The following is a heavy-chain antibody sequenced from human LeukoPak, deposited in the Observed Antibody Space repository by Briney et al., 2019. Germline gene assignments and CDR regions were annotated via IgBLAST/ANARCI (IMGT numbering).Heavy chain of an antibody. D-gene: IGHD3-22*01. CDR2: IRYYGSNK. V-gene: IGHV3-30*02. Sequence: GGSLRLSCAASGFTFSSYGMHWVRQAPGKGLEWVAFIRYYGSNKYYADSVKGRFTISRDNSKNTLYLQMNSLRAEDTAVYYCATCGYSAYYFDYWGQGTLVTVSS. J-gene: IGHJ4*02. CDR1: GFTFSSYG. CDR3: ATCGYSAYYFDY.